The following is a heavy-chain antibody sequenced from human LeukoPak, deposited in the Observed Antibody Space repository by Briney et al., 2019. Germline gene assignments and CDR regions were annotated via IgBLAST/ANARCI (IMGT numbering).Heavy chain of an antibody. J-gene: IGHJ4*02. V-gene: IGHV3-30*04. CDR2: ISYDGSNK. CDR3: ARDWIQSSWYGTPLGY. Sequence: LRISCAASGFTFSSYAMHWVRQAPGKGLEWVAVISYDGSNKYYADSVKGRFTISRDNSKNTLYLQMNSLRAEDTAVYYCARDWIQSSWYGTPLGYWGQGTLVTVSS. CDR1: GFTFSSYA. D-gene: IGHD6-13*01.